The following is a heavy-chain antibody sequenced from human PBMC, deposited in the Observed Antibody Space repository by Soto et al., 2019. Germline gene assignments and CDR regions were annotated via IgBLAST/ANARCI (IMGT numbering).Heavy chain of an antibody. D-gene: IGHD2-2*01. Sequence: GASVKVSCKASGGTFSSYAISWVRRAPGQGLEWMGGIIPIFGTANYAQKFQGRVTITADESTSTAYMELSSLSSEDTAVYYCARDYIAKSRYRSSTSCPNRRYYYGMDVWGHGTTVTVSS. CDR2: IIPIFGTA. V-gene: IGHV1-69*13. J-gene: IGHJ6*02. CDR1: GGTFSSYA. CDR3: ARDYIAKSRYRSSTSCPNRRYYYGMDV.